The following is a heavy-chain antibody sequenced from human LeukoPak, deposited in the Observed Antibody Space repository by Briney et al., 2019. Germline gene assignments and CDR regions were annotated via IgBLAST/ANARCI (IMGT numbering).Heavy chain of an antibody. J-gene: IGHJ6*03. CDR1: GFPFSSYG. Sequence: GGPLRLSCAAPGFPFSSYGMHWVRKAPGKGLDWVAFIRHVGSNKYYAASVKGRFTISRDSSKNTLYLQMNSLRAEDTAVYYCAKGRTASRKNNVVVVPAAMNPYYMDVWGKGTTVTVSS. CDR2: IRHVGSNK. CDR3: AKGRTASRKNNVVVVPAAMNPYYMDV. V-gene: IGHV3-30*02. D-gene: IGHD2-2*01.